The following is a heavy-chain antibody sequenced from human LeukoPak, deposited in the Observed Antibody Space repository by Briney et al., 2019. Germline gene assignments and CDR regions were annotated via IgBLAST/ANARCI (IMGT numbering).Heavy chain of an antibody. Sequence: GGSLRLSCAASGFTFSSYGMHWVRQAPGKGLEWVAVISYDASNKYYADSVKGRFTISRDNSKNTLYLQMNSLRAEDTVVYYRAKSANFGCFDHWGQGTLVTVSS. J-gene: IGHJ4*02. CDR1: GFTFSSYG. V-gene: IGHV3-30*18. CDR3: AKSANFGCFDH. CDR2: ISYDASNK. D-gene: IGHD3-10*01.